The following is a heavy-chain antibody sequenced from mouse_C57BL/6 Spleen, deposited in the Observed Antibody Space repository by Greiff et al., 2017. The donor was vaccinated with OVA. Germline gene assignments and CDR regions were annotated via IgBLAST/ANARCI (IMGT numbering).Heavy chain of an antibody. CDR1: GFNIKDDY. V-gene: IGHV14-4*01. CDR3: TIQFTTVVPFDY. CDR2: IDPENGDT. J-gene: IGHJ2*01. D-gene: IGHD1-1*01. Sequence: VQLQQSGAELVRPGASVKLSCTASGFNIKDDYMHWVKQRPEQGLEWIGWIDPENGDTEYASKFQGKATITADTSSNTAYLQLSSLTSEDTAVYYCTIQFTTVVPFDYWGQGTTLTVSS.